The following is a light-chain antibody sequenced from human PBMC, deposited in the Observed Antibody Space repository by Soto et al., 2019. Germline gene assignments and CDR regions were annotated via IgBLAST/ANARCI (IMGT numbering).Light chain of an antibody. CDR1: SSNIGAGYD. J-gene: IGLJ7*01. CDR2: GNS. CDR3: QSYDSSLSGYAV. V-gene: IGLV1-40*01. Sequence: QSVLTQPPSVSGAPGQRVTISCTGSSSNIGAGYDVHWYQQLPGTAPKLLIYGNSNRPSGVPDRFSGPKSGTSASLAITGLQAEDEADYYCQSYDSSLSGYAVFGGGTQLTVL.